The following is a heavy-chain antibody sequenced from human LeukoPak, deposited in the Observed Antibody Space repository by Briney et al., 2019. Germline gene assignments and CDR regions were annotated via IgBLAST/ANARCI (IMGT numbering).Heavy chain of an antibody. CDR1: GFTFSSFG. D-gene: IGHD3-22*01. CDR2: ISYDGSNK. J-gene: IGHJ4*02. V-gene: IGHV3-30*18. CDR3: AKPTINYYDSSGPNDY. Sequence: GRSLSLSCAASGFTFSSFGMHWVRQAPGKGLEWVAVISYDGSNKYYADSVKGRFTISRDNSKNTLYLQMNSLRAEDTAVYYCAKPTINYYDSSGPNDYWGQGTLVTVSS.